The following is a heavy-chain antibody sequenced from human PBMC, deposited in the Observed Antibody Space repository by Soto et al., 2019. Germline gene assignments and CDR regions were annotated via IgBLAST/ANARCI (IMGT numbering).Heavy chain of an antibody. D-gene: IGHD3-9*01. CDR2: IYYSGST. Sequence: QVQLQESGPGLVKPSQTLSLTCTVSGGSISSGDYYWSWIRQPPGKGLEWIGYIYYSGSTYYNPSLSIAVPIQVSPPKTPFTPKPSSVTAADTAVYYCARVYYDILTGPSNWFDPWGQGTLVTVSS. J-gene: IGHJ5*02. CDR3: ARVYYDILTGPSNWFDP. CDR1: GGSISSGDYY. V-gene: IGHV4-30-4*01.